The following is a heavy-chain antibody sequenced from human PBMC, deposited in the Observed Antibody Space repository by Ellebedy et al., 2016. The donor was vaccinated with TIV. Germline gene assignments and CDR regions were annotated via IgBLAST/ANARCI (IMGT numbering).Heavy chain of an antibody. D-gene: IGHD3-10*01. Sequence: SETLSLTCTVSGDSISRSSYYWGWIRQPPGKGLEWLGSIYYSGSTDYNPSLKRRVTISADTSKNQFSLRLSSVTAADTAVYYCARWFGELLYVRWFDPWGQGTLVTVSS. CDR2: IYYSGST. J-gene: IGHJ5*02. CDR3: ARWFGELLYVRWFDP. CDR1: GDSISRSSYY. V-gene: IGHV4-39*01.